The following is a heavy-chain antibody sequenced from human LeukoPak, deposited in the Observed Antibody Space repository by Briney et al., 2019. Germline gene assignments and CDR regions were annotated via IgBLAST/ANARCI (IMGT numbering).Heavy chain of an antibody. CDR2: ISYDGSNK. V-gene: IGHV3-30-3*01. CDR3: ARGGYDFWSTFGY. D-gene: IGHD3-3*01. J-gene: IGHJ4*02. CDR1: GFTFSSYA. Sequence: PGRSLRLSCAASGFTFSSYAMHWVRQAPGKGLEWVAVISYDGSNKYYADSVKGRFTISRDNSKNTLYLQMNSLRAEDTAVYYCARGGYDFWSTFGYWGKGTLVTVSS.